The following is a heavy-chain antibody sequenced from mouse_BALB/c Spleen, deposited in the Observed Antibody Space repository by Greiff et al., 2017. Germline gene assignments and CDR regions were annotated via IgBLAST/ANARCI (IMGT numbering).Heavy chain of an antibody. CDR3: ARVDGYYGYFDV. CDR2: IDPANGNT. J-gene: IGHJ1*01. D-gene: IGHD2-3*01. CDR1: GFNFKDTY. V-gene: IGHV14-3*02. Sequence: VQLQQSGAELVKPGASVKLSCTASGFNFKDTYMHWVKQRPEQGLEWIGRIDPANGNTKYDPKFQGKATIPADTSSNTAYLQLSSLTSEDTAVYYCARVDGYYGYFDVWGAGTTVTVSA.